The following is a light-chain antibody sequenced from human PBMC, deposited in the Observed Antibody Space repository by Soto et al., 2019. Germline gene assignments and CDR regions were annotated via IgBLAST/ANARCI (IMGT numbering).Light chain of an antibody. CDR3: QQGHHWPLT. V-gene: IGKV3-15*01. Sequence: EIAMTQSPATLSVSPGERATLSCRASQSISTELAWYQQRPGQPPRLLIYSASTRATGVPARFTASGSGSEFALTVSGLQSEDFAIYYCQQGHHWPLTFGQGTRLEI. CDR1: QSISTE. J-gene: IGKJ2*01. CDR2: SAS.